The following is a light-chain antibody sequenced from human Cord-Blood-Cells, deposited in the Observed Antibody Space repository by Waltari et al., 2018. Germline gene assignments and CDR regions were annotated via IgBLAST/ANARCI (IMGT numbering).Light chain of an antibody. CDR3: CSYAGSSTWV. Sequence: QSALTQPASVSGSPGQSITISCTGTSSDVGSYNLVYGSQQHPGKAPKLTIYEDSKRPSGVSNRFSGSKSGNTASLTISGLQAEDEADYYCCSYAGSSTWVFGGGTKLTVL. CDR2: EDS. V-gene: IGLV2-23*01. CDR1: SSDVGSYNL. J-gene: IGLJ3*02.